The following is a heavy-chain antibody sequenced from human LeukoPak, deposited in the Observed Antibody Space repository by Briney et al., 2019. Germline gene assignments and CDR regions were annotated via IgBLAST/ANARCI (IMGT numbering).Heavy chain of an antibody. D-gene: IGHD5-24*01. CDR1: GFTYSIYV. CDR3: AKGRFADGYNL. J-gene: IGHJ4*02. Sequence: GGSLSLSCAASGFTYSIYVMPWVRHATGKGLEWVSAIGGGDNTYYADSVKGRFTISRDNSKNALYLQMDSLRADDTAVYYCAKGRFADGYNLWGQGTLVTVSS. V-gene: IGHV3-23*01. CDR2: IGGGDNT.